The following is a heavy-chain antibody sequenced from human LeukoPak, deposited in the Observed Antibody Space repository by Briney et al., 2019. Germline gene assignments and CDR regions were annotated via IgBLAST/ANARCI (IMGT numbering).Heavy chain of an antibody. V-gene: IGHV3-49*04. J-gene: IGHJ4*02. Sequence: GGSLTLFCTTSGFTFGDYAMSWVGQAPGKGLEWVGFIRSKAYGGTTEYAASVKGRFTISRDDSKSIAYLQMNSLKTEDTAVYYCTTRDYWGQGTLVSVSS. CDR3: TTRDY. CDR1: GFTFGDYA. CDR2: IRSKAYGGTT.